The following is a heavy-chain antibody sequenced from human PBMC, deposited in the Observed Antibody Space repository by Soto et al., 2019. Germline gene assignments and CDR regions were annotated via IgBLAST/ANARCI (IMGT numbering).Heavy chain of an antibody. CDR3: AREGGYYYDSSGYGNAFDI. Sequence: SVKVSCKASGGTFSSYTISWVRQAPGQGLEWMGRIIPILGIANYAQKFQGRVTITADKSTSTAYMELSSLRSEDTAVYYCAREGGYYYDSSGYGNAFDIWGQGTMVTVSS. CDR2: IIPILGIA. V-gene: IGHV1-69*04. CDR1: GGTFSSYT. D-gene: IGHD3-22*01. J-gene: IGHJ3*02.